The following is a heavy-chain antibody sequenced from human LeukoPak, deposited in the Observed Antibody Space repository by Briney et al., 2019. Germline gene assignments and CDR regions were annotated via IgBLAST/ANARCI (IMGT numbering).Heavy chain of an antibody. CDR2: ISAYNGHT. CDR3: ARGKRTRLYYYYMDV. D-gene: IGHD4-23*01. CDR1: GYTFTSYG. J-gene: IGHJ6*03. V-gene: IGHV1-18*01. Sequence: ASVKVSCKASGYTFTSYGMSWVRQAPGQGLEWMGWISAYNGHTNYAQKFQGRVTITRNTSISTAYMELSSLRSEDTAVYYCARGKRTRLYYYYMDVWGKGTTVTVSS.